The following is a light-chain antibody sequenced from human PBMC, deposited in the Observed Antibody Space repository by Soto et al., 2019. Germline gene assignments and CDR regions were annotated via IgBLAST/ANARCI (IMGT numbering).Light chain of an antibody. CDR1: SSNIGTNP. CDR2: SNN. CDR3: AAWDDSLKGWV. V-gene: IGLV1-44*01. Sequence: QSVLTQAPSASGTPGQRVTMSCSGSSSNIGTNPVNWYQQLPGTAPKLLIFSNNRRPSGVPDRFSGSKSGTSASLAISGLQSEDEADYYCAAWDDSLKGWVFGGGTKVTVL. J-gene: IGLJ3*02.